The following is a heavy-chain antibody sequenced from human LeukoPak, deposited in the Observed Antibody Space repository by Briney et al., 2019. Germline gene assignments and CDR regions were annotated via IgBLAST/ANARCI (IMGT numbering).Heavy chain of an antibody. CDR1: GGTFSSYA. CDR3: ASCDSSGCHFDY. V-gene: IGHV1-69*13. CDR2: IIPIFGTA. Sequence: ASVKVSCKASGGTFSSYAISWVRQAPGQGLEWMGGIIPIFGTANYAQKFQGRVTITADESTSTAYMELSSLRSEDTAGYYCASCDSSGCHFDYWGQGTLVTVSS. J-gene: IGHJ4*02. D-gene: IGHD3-22*01.